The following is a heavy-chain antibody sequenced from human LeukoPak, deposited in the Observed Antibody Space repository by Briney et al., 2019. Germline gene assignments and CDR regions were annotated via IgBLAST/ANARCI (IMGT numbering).Heavy chain of an antibody. CDR3: ARDKEYCGGDCSYWYFDL. CDR2: IYSSGNT. CDR1: GASIRGYY. V-gene: IGHV4-4*07. D-gene: IGHD2-21*02. J-gene: IGHJ2*01. Sequence: SETLSLTCTVSGASIRGYYWSWIRQPAGKGLEWIGRIYSSGNTNYNPSLKSRVTMSVDTSMNQFSLKLSSVTAADTAVYYCARDKEYCGGDCSYWYFDLWGRGTVVTVSS.